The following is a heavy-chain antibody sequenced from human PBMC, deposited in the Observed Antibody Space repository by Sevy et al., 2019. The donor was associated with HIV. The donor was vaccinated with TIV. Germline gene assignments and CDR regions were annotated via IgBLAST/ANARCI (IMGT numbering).Heavy chain of an antibody. CDR1: GFTFSSYG. Sequence: GGSLRLSCAASGFTFSSYGMHWVRQSPGKGLEWVAVIWYDGSNNYYADSVKGRFTISRDNSNNTLYLQMNSLRGEDTAVYYCARDGLSSGWLFDSWGQGTLVTVSA. V-gene: IGHV3-33*01. D-gene: IGHD6-19*01. J-gene: IGHJ4*02. CDR2: IWYDGSNN. CDR3: ARDGLSSGWLFDS.